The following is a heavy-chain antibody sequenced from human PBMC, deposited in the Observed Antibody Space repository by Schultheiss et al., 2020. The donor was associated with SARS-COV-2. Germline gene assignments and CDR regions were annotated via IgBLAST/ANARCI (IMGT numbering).Heavy chain of an antibody. V-gene: IGHV4-61*09. CDR1: GGSISSGGYY. CDR3: ARHRDAFDI. CDR2: INHSGTT. Sequence: SQTLSLTCTVSGGSISSGGYYWSWIRQPAGKGLEWIGEINHSGTTNYNPSLKSRVTISVDTSKNQLSLKLSSVTAADTAVYYCARHRDAFDIWGQGTMVTVSS. J-gene: IGHJ3*02.